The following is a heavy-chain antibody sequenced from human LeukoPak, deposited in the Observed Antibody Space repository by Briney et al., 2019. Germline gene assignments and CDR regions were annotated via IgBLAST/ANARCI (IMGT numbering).Heavy chain of an antibody. CDR1: DSSISTDYF. Sequence: SETLSLTCSVSDSSISTDYFWGWIRQAPGKGLEWIGMIFHSGSTFYNPSLKGRVTLLVDAAKNELSLTLMSLSAADTAMYYCARLSGPYDPYHIDSWGQGTLVTVSS. J-gene: IGHJ4*02. CDR3: ARLSGPYDPYHIDS. V-gene: IGHV4-38-2*02. CDR2: IFHSGST. D-gene: IGHD5-12*01.